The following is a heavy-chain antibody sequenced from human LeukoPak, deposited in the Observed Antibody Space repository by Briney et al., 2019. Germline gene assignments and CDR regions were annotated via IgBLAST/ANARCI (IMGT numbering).Heavy chain of an antibody. CDR2: INTYNGNT. V-gene: IGHV1-18*01. Sequence: ASVKVSCKASGYTFTSSGISWVRQAPGQGLEWMGWINTYNGNTNYAQKLQGRVSMTTDTPTSTAYMELRSLRSDDTAVYYCARDEQWLVPISRPFYGMDVWGQGTTVTVSS. D-gene: IGHD6-19*01. J-gene: IGHJ6*02. CDR1: GYTFTSSG. CDR3: ARDEQWLVPISRPFYGMDV.